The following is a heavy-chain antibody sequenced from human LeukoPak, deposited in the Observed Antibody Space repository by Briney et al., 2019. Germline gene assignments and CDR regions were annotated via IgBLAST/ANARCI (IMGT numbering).Heavy chain of an antibody. CDR2: IIPILGIA. CDR1: GGTFSSYA. CDR3: ARDGTLVVPAAIDY. Sequence: ASVKVSFKASGGTFSSYAISWVRQAPGQGLEWMGRIIPILGIANYAQKFQGRVTITADKSTSTAYMELSSLRSEDTAVYYCARDGTLVVPAAIDYWGQGTLVTVSS. J-gene: IGHJ4*02. D-gene: IGHD2-2*01. V-gene: IGHV1-69*04.